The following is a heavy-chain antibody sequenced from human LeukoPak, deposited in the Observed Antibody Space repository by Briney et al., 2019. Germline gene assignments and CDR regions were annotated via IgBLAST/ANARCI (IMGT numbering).Heavy chain of an antibody. D-gene: IGHD6-6*01. CDR3: ATAHSYSSSSFDP. CDR2: MNPNSGNT. Sequence: ASVKVSCKASGYTFTSYDINWVRQATGQGLEWMGWMNPNSGNTGYAQKFQGRVTMTRNTSISTAYMGLSSLGSEDTAVYYCATAHSYSSSSFDPWGQGTLVTVSS. V-gene: IGHV1-8*01. J-gene: IGHJ5*02. CDR1: GYTFTSYD.